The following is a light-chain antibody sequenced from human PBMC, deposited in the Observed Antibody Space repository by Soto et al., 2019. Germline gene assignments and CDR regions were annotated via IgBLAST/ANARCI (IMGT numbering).Light chain of an antibody. J-gene: IGKJ5*01. V-gene: IGKV3-20*01. CDR3: QQYGSSLIT. CDR1: QSVNNNY. CDR2: GAS. Sequence: EIVLTQSPGTLSLSPGERATLSCRASQSVNNNYLAWHQQKPGQAPRLLILGASSRATGIPDRFSGSGSGTDFTLTISRVEPEDFAVYYCQQYGSSLITCGQGTRLEIK.